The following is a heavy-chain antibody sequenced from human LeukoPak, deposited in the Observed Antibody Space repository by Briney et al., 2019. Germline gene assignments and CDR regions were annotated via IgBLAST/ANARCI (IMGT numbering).Heavy chain of an antibody. J-gene: IGHJ3*02. Sequence: PGRSLRLSCAASGFTFSSYAMHWVRQAPGKGLEWVAVISYDGSNKYYADSVKGRFTISRDNSKNTLYLQMNSLRAEDTAVYHCARPTTFDAFDIWGQGTMVTVSS. V-gene: IGHV3-30-3*01. D-gene: IGHD1-26*01. CDR1: GFTFSSYA. CDR3: ARPTTFDAFDI. CDR2: ISYDGSNK.